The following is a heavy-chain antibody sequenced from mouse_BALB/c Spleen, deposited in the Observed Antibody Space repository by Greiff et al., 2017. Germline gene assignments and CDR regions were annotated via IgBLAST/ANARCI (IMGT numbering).Heavy chain of an antibody. CDR1: GFSLTSYG. CDR3: AREGGKGVYAMDY. D-gene: IGHD1-1*02. CDR2: IWAGGST. J-gene: IGHJ4*01. Sequence: VHLVESGPGLVAPSQSLSITCTVSGFSLTSYGVHWVRQPPGKGLEWLGVIWAGGSTNYNSALMSRLSISKDNSKSQVFLKMNSLQTDDTAMYYCAREGGKGVYAMDYWGQGTSVTVSS. V-gene: IGHV2-9*02.